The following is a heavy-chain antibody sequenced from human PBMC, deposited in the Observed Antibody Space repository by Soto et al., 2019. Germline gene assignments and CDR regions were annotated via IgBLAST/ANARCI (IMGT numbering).Heavy chain of an antibody. CDR2: ISYDGSNK. J-gene: IGHJ4*02. CDR1: GFTFSSYA. V-gene: IGHV3-30-3*01. CDR3: ARIALGAFYY. Sequence: QVQLVESGGGVVQPGRSLRLSCAASGFTFSSYAMHWVRQAPGKGLEWVAVISYDGSNKYYAESVKGRFTISRDNSKNALYLQMNGLIAEDGAVDYCARIALGAFYYWGQGALVTVAS. D-gene: IGHD3-16*01.